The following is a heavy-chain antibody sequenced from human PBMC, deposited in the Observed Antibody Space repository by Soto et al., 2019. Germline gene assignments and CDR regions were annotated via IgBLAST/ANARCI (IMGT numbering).Heavy chain of an antibody. CDR1: GGSISSGGYY. CDR3: ARDSYSSGWI. CDR2: IYYSGNT. V-gene: IGHV4-31*01. J-gene: IGHJ4*02. Sequence: QVQLQESGPGLVKPSQTLSLTCTVSGGSISSGGYYWSWIRQHPGKGLEWIGYIYYSGNTYYNPSLKXXVXIXXDTSKNHFSLKLSSVTAADTAVYYCARDSYSSGWIWGQGTLVTVSS. D-gene: IGHD6-19*01.